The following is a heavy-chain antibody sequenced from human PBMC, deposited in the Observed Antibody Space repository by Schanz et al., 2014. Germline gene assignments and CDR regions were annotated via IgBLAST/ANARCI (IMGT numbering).Heavy chain of an antibody. CDR1: GFTVDSNY. Sequence: ESGGDLVQPGGSLRLSCAASGFTVDSNYMSWVRQAPGKGLEWVGRIRSKANSYATAYAASVKGRFTISRDDSKNTAYLQMNSLKTEDTAVYYCLAGFDPWGQGTLVPVSS. J-gene: IGHJ5*02. CDR3: LAGFDP. CDR2: IRSKANSYAT. V-gene: IGHV3-73*01.